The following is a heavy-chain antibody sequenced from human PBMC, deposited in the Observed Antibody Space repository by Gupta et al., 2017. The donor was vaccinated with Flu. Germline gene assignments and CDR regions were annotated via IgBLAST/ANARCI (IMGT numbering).Heavy chain of an antibody. CDR1: GDSITSGVYY. CDR3: ARHPQEEGIPAAIIG. Sequence: QLRLQESGPGLVKPSETLSLTCAVSGDSITSGVYYWGWVRQSPGRGLEWIGSFYYSGSSFYNPSRRSRVTISLDTSKNHVVLNLNSVTAAETGLYYCARHPQEEGIPAAIIGGGPGTMVTVSS. J-gene: IGHJ4*02. D-gene: IGHD6-13*01. V-gene: IGHV4-39*01. CDR2: FYYSGSS.